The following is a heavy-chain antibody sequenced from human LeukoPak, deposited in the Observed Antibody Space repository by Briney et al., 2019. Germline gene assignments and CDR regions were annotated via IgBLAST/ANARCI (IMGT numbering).Heavy chain of an antibody. V-gene: IGHV4-34*01. Sequence: PSETLSLTCAVYGGSFSGYYWSWIRQPPGKGLEWIGEINHSGSTNYNPSLKSRVTISVDTSKNQFSPKLSSVTAADTAVYYCARLVDTAMVSDYWGQGTLVTVSS. CDR1: GGSFSGYY. CDR2: INHSGST. D-gene: IGHD5-18*01. J-gene: IGHJ4*02. CDR3: ARLVDTAMVSDY.